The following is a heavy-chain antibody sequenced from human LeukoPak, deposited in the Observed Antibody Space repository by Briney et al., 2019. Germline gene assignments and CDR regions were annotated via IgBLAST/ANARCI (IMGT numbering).Heavy chain of an antibody. CDR3: AQLRSRAMVEYYFDY. J-gene: IGHJ4*02. D-gene: IGHD5-18*01. CDR2: ISGSGGST. Sequence: PGGSLRLSCAASGFTFSSYAMSWVRQAPGKGLEWVSAISGSGGSTYYADSVKGRFTISRDNSKNTLYLQMNSLRAEDTAVYYCAQLRSRAMVEYYFDYWGQGTLVTVSS. CDR1: GFTFSSYA. V-gene: IGHV3-23*01.